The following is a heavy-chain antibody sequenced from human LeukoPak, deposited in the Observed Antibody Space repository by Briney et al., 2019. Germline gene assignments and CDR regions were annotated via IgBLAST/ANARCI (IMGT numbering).Heavy chain of an antibody. J-gene: IGHJ4*02. Sequence: GASVKVSCKASGYTFTGYYMHWVRQAPGQGLEWMGWINPNSGGTTYAQKFQGRVTMTRDTSISTAYMELSRLRSDDTAVYYCASQLSPRYSSSWYGYWGQGTLVTVSS. CDR1: GYTFTGYY. D-gene: IGHD6-13*01. V-gene: IGHV1-2*02. CDR3: ASQLSPRYSSSWYGY. CDR2: INPNSGGT.